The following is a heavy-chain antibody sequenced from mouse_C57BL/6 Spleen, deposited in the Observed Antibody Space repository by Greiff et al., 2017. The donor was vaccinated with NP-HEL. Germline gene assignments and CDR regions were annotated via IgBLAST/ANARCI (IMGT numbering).Heavy chain of an antibody. CDR1: GYTFTEYT. V-gene: IGHV1-62-2*01. Sequence: QVQLQQSGAELVKPGASVKLSCKASGYTFTEYTIHWVKQRSGQGLEWIGWFYPGSGSIKYNEKFKDKATLTADKSSSTVYMELSRLTSEDSAVYFCARHEGNLVYYGGYYAMDYWGQGTSVTVSS. CDR2: FYPGSGSI. D-gene: IGHD2-1*01. J-gene: IGHJ4*01. CDR3: ARHEGNLVYYGGYYAMDY.